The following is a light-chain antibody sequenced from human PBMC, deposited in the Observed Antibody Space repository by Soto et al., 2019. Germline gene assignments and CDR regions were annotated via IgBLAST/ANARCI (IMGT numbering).Light chain of an antibody. J-gene: IGKJ1*01. V-gene: IGKV3-20*01. CDR1: QSVTSSY. Sequence: EIVLTQSPGTLSLSPGERATLSCRASQSVTSSYLAWYQQKPGQAPRLLIYGVSSRATGIPDRFSGSGSGTDFTLSISRLEPEDFAVYYCQQYGSSPRTFDQGTKVEIK. CDR2: GVS. CDR3: QQYGSSPRT.